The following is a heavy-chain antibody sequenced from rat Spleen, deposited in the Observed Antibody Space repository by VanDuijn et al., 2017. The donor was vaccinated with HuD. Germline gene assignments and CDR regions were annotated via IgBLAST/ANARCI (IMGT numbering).Heavy chain of an antibody. V-gene: IGHV2-1*01. J-gene: IGHJ3*01. Sequence: QVQLKESGPGLVQPSQTLSLTCTVSGFSLTSNSVSWVRQPPGKGLEWMGGIWGDGSTDYNSVLKSRLSISRDTSRSQVFLKMNSLQTEDTAMYFCASPGLSFAYWGQGTLVTVSS. CDR1: GFSLTSNS. D-gene: IGHD4-1*01. CDR3: ASPGLSFAY. CDR2: IWGDGST.